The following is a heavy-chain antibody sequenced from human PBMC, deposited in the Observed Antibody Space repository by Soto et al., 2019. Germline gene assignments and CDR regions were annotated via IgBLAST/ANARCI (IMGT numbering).Heavy chain of an antibody. CDR2: INSDGSST. Sequence: GGSLRLSCAASGFTFSSYWMHWVRQAPGKGLVWVSRINSDGSSTSYADSVKGRFTISRDNAKNTLYLQMNSLRAEDTAVYYCARDDPDIVVVPAAVDYYYYYMDVWGKGTTVTVYS. V-gene: IGHV3-74*01. D-gene: IGHD2-2*01. CDR3: ARDDPDIVVVPAAVDYYYYYMDV. CDR1: GFTFSSYW. J-gene: IGHJ6*03.